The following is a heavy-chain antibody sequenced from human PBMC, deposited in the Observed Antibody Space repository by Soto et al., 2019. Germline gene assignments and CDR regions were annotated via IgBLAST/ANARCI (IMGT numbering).Heavy chain of an antibody. CDR1: GYTFTSYY. CDR2: INPRGGST. D-gene: IGHD5-12*01. CDR3: ARDSRYSGYNYSGMDV. J-gene: IGHJ6*02. V-gene: IGHV1-46*01. Sequence: QVQLVQSGAEVKKPGASVKVSCKASGYTFTSYYMHWVRQAPGQGLEWMGLINPRGGSTSYAQKFQGRVTMTRDTSTSTVYMELSSLRSEDTAVYYCARDSRYSGYNYSGMDVWGQGTTVTVSS.